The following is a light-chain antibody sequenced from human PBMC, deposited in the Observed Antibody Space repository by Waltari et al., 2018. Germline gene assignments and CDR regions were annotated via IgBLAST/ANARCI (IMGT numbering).Light chain of an antibody. CDR1: TSDIGYYKS. CDR3: SSYSISSNYYV. Sequence: QSALTQPASVSGSPGQSITISCTGTTSDIGYYKSVPWYQQHPGKAPKLIIYDVSHRPSGVSDRFSGSKSGNTASLTISGLRAEDEADYHCSSYSISSNYYVFGTGTTVTVL. J-gene: IGLJ1*01. V-gene: IGLV2-14*03. CDR2: DVS.